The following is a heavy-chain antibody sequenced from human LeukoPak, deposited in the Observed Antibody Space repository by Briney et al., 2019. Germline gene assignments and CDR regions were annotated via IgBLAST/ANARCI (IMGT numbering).Heavy chain of an antibody. CDR3: AKVKIYDSSGSCSHCFDN. Sequence: PGGSLRLSCEASGFTFNKYAMGWVRQAPGKGLEWVSAMSASIGSTYYADSVKGRFTISRDNSKNTQYLQMHNLRAEDTAIYYCAKVKIYDSSGSCSHCFDNWGQGTLVTVSS. CDR1: GFTFNKYA. J-gene: IGHJ4*02. CDR2: MSASIGST. V-gene: IGHV3-23*01. D-gene: IGHD3-22*01.